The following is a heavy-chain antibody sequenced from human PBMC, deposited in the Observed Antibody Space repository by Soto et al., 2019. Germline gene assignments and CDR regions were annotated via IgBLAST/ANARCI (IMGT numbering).Heavy chain of an antibody. D-gene: IGHD3-9*01. Sequence: EVQLLESGGGLVQPGGSLRLSCAASGFTFSSYAMSWVRQAPGKGLEWVSAISGSGGSTYYADSVKGRFTISRDNSKKTLYLQINSLRAEDMDVYDCAKVTVVSENYIDLWWFDPWGQGTLVTVSS. CDR1: GFTFSSYA. CDR3: AKVTVVSENYIDLWWFDP. J-gene: IGHJ5*02. V-gene: IGHV3-23*01. CDR2: ISGSGGST.